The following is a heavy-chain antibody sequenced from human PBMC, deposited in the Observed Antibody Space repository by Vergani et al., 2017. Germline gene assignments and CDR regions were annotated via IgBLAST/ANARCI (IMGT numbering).Heavy chain of an antibody. CDR3: ARVGFGEESWFDP. D-gene: IGHD3-10*01. CDR2: IYTSGST. Sequence: QVQLQESGPGLVKPSETLSLTCTVSGGSISSYYLSWIRQPPGKGLEWIGYIYTSGSTNYNPSLKSRVTMSVDTSKNQFSLKLSSVTAADTAVYYCARVGFGEESWFDPWGQGTLVTVSS. V-gene: IGHV4-59*01. CDR1: GGSISSYY. J-gene: IGHJ5*02.